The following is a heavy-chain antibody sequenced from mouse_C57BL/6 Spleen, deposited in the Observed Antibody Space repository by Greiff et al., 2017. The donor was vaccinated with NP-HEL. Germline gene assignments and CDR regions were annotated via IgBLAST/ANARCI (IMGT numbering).Heavy chain of an antibody. V-gene: IGHV1-26*01. J-gene: IGHJ3*01. D-gene: IGHD1-1*01. Sequence: EVQLQQSGPELVKPGASVKISCKASGYTFTDYYMNWVKQSHGKSLEWIGDVNPNNGGTSSNQKFKGKATLTVDKSSSTAYMELRSLTSEDSAVYYCARSRIYYYGSREAWFSYWGQGTLVTVSA. CDR3: ARSRIYYYGSREAWFSY. CDR1: GYTFTDYY. CDR2: VNPNNGGT.